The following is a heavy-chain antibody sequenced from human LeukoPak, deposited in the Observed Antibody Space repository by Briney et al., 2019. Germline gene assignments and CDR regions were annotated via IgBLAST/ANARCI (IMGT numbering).Heavy chain of an antibody. Sequence: GASVKVSCKVSGYTLTELSMHWVRQAPGKGLEWMGGFDPEDGETIYAQKFQGRVTMTRDPSISTAYMELTSLISDDTAVYYCARGDTYGVDYWGQGTLVTVSS. D-gene: IGHD1-26*01. CDR2: FDPEDGET. CDR1: GYTLTELS. V-gene: IGHV1-24*01. J-gene: IGHJ4*02. CDR3: ARGDTYGVDY.